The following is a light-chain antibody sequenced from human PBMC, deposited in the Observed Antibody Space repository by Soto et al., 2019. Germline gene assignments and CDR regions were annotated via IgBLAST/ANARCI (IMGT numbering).Light chain of an antibody. CDR3: QQYNNWPLIT. V-gene: IGKV3-20*01. CDR2: DAS. Sequence: EFVLTQSPGTLSLSPGERATLSCRASQTVRNNYLAWYQQKPGQAPRLLIYDASSRATGIPDRFSGSGSGTDFTLTISRLEPEDFAVYYCQQYNNWPLITFGQGTRLEIK. CDR1: QTVRNNY. J-gene: IGKJ5*01.